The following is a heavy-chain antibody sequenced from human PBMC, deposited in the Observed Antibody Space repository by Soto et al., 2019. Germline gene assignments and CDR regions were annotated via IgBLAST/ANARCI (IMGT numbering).Heavy chain of an antibody. V-gene: IGHV3-21*01. D-gene: IGHD3-3*01. J-gene: IGHJ6*02. Sequence: PGGSLRLSCAASGFTFSSYSMNWVRQAPGKGLEWVSSISSSSSYIYYADTVKGRFTISRDNAKNSLYLQMNSLRAEDTAVYYCARTYFDFWSGYLDGYYYYGMDVWGQGTTVTVAS. CDR3: ARTYFDFWSGYLDGYYYYGMDV. CDR2: ISSSSSYI. CDR1: GFTFSSYS.